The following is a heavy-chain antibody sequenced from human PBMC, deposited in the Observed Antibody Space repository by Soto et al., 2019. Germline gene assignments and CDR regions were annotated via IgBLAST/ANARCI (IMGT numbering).Heavy chain of an antibody. Sequence: EVQLLESGGGLVHPGGSLRLSCAASGFRFSDYSMNWVRQAPGKGLEWVSYIRHTTSATFYADAVKGRFTISRDNRKNSLFLQMNSLRDDDTGVYFCARDRGSSGMFELDVWGPGTLVTVSS. CDR2: IRHTTSAT. CDR3: ARDRGSSGMFELDV. V-gene: IGHV3-48*02. J-gene: IGHJ3*01. CDR1: GFRFSDYS. D-gene: IGHD6-19*01.